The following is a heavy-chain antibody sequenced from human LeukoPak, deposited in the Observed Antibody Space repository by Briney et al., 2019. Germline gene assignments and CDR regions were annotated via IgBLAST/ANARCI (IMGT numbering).Heavy chain of an antibody. CDR2: IYYGGST. J-gene: IGHJ5*02. V-gene: IGHV4-30-2*01. CDR3: AREGYSSSSRWFDP. CDR1: GGSISSGAYS. Sequence: SETLSLTCAVSGGSISSGAYSWNWIRQPPGKGLEWIGYIYYGGSTNYNPSLKSRVTISVDRSKNQFSLKLHSVTAADTAVYYCAREGYSSSSRWFDPWGQGTLVTVSS. D-gene: IGHD6-6*01.